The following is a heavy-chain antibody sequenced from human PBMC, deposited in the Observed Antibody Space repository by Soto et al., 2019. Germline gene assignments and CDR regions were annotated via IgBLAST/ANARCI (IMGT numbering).Heavy chain of an antibody. CDR2: IYPGDSDT. D-gene: IGHD2-2*01. J-gene: IGHJ3*02. V-gene: IGHV5-51*01. CDR3: ARRHIVLLPAANDAFDI. CDR1: GYSFPSYW. Sequence: SLKISCKGSGYSFPSYWIGWVRQMPGKGLEWMGIIYPGDSDTRYSPSFQGQVTISADKSINTAYVQWSSLKASDSAMYYCARRHIVLLPAANDAFDIWGQGTMVTVSS.